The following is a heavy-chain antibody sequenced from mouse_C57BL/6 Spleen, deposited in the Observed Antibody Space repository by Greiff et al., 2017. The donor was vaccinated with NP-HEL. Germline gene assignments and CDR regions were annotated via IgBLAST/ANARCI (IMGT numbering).Heavy chain of an antibody. D-gene: IGHD1-1*01. Sequence: VQLQQPGAELVKPGASVKMSCKASGYTFTSYWITWVKQRPGQGLEWIGDIYPGSGSTNYNEKFKSKATLTVDTSSSTAYMQLSSLTSEDSAVYYCARGATVVATRFAYWGQGTLVTVSA. CDR1: GYTFTSYW. J-gene: IGHJ3*01. CDR3: ARGATVVATRFAY. CDR2: IYPGSGST. V-gene: IGHV1-55*01.